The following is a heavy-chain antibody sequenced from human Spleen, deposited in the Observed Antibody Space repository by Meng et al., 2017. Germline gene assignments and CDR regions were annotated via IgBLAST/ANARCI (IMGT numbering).Heavy chain of an antibody. CDR1: GVSFSGSH. D-gene: IGHD6-13*01. J-gene: IGHJ4*02. V-gene: IGHV3-73*01. CDR3: ARAYRERSSIYYVDY. CDR2: IETKYSSYAT. Sequence: GESLKISCVVSGVSFSGSHIHWVRQTSEKGLEWIGRIETKYSSYATSYAASVRGRFTISRDDSINTAYLQMNSLKTEDTALYYCARAYRERSSIYYVDYWGQGTRVTVSS.